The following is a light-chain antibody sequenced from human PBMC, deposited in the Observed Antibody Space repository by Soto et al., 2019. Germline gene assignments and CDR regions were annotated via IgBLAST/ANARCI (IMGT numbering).Light chain of an antibody. Sequence: DIQMTPSPSSLSASVGARVTLTCRASRSISRYLNGSQPTPGKAPKLLIYAASSLQRGVPSRFSGSGSGTDFTLTISSLQPEDFATYYCQQANSFPITFGQGTRLE. J-gene: IGKJ5*01. CDR1: RSISRY. V-gene: IGKV1-39*01. CDR3: QQANSFPIT. CDR2: AAS.